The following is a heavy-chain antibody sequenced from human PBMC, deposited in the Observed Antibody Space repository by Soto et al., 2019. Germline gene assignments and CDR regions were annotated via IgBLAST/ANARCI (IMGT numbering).Heavy chain of an antibody. CDR2: ISASGSFT. V-gene: IGHV3-23*01. CDR1: GITFSNYA. Sequence: EVQLLESGGGLVQPGGSLRLSCAASGITFSNYAMTWVRQAPGKGLEWVSVISASGSFTFYADSVKGRFTISRDNSGGTLYLQMNSLRAEDTAIYYCAKRPLNWGRWYFDLWGRGTLVNVSS. D-gene: IGHD7-27*01. J-gene: IGHJ2*01. CDR3: AKRPLNWGRWYFDL.